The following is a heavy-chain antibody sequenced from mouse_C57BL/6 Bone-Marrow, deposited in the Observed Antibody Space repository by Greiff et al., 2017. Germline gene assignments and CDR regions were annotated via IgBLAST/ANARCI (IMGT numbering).Heavy chain of an antibody. CDR3: ARGLNDDYDY. J-gene: IGHJ2*01. CDR2: IYPRSGNT. D-gene: IGHD2-4*01. CDR1: GYTFTSYG. Sequence: QVHVKQSGAELARPGASVKLSCKASGYTFTSYGISWVKQRTGQGLEWIGEIYPRSGNTYYNEKFKGKATLTADKSSNTAYMELRSLTSENSAVYCCARGLNDDYDYWGQGTTLTVSS. V-gene: IGHV1-81*01.